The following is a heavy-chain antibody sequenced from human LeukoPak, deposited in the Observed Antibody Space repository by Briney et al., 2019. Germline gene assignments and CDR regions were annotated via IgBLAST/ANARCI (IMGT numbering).Heavy chain of an antibody. J-gene: IGHJ5*02. CDR3: AREGYSYGYGRYNWFDP. D-gene: IGHD5-18*01. CDR1: GGSISSGGYS. Sequence: SQTLSLTCAVSGGSISSGGYSWSWIRQPPGKGLEWIGYIYHSGSTYYNPSLKSRVTISVDRSKNQFSLKLSSVTAADTAVYYCAREGYSYGYGRYNWFDPWGQGTLVTVSS. CDR2: IYHSGST. V-gene: IGHV4-30-2*01.